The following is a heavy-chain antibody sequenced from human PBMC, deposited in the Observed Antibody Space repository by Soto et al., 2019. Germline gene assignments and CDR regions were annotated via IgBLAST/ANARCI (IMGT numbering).Heavy chain of an antibody. CDR1: GGTFSRYA. V-gene: IGHV1-69*12. CDR2: IIPMFGTA. Sequence: QVQLVQSGAEVKKPGSSVKVSCKTSGGTFSRYAISWVRQAPGHGLEWMGGIIPMFGTANYAQKFQGRVTITADGSMSTTYMEVISMRSEDTAVYYCARSRANYYERRGYYYSTFDYWGQGTLVNVSS. J-gene: IGHJ4*01. CDR3: ARSRANYYERRGYYYSTFDY. D-gene: IGHD3-22*01.